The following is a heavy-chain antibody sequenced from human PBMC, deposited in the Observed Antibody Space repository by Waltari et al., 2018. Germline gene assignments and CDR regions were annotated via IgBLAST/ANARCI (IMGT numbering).Heavy chain of an antibody. Sequence: QVQLQQWGAGLLKPSETLSLTCAVSGGSFSGYYWSWIRQPPGMGLEWIGEMNHGGSTHYNPSVESRVTMSVDTSKNQFSLKLRSVTAADTAVYFCARRTRLGGYFLYWSQGTLVTVSS. CDR3: ARRTRLGGYFLY. V-gene: IGHV4-34*02. J-gene: IGHJ4*02. CDR1: GGSFSGYY. D-gene: IGHD3-9*01. CDR2: MNHGGST.